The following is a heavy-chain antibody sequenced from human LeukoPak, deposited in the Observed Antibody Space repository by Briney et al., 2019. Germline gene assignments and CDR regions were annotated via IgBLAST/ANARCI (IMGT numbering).Heavy chain of an antibody. J-gene: IGHJ4*02. CDR3: ARGEPGNDYGDYFSY. CDR2: ISSSGSTI. V-gene: IGHV3-48*03. CDR1: GFTLSIFE. Sequence: GGSLRLSCEASGFTLSIFEMNWVRQAPGKRLEWVSYISSSGSTIYYAASVKGRFTISRDNAKNSLYLQMNSLRAEDTAVYDCARGEPGNDYGDYFSYWGQGTVVIVSS. D-gene: IGHD4-17*01.